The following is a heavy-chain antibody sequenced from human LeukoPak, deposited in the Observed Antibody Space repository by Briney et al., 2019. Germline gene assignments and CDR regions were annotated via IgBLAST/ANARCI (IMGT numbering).Heavy chain of an antibody. CDR3: ARGYCSGGTCYLVENWLDP. J-gene: IGHJ5*02. CDR1: GYTLTAYY. D-gene: IGHD2-15*01. Sequence: EASVKVSCKASGYTLTAYYIYWVRRAPGQGLEWMGRINPNSGGTDYAQNFQGRVTMTRDTSISTAYMELSRLRSDDTAVYYCARGYCSGGTCYLVENWLDPWGQGTLVTVSS. V-gene: IGHV1-2*06. CDR2: INPNSGGT.